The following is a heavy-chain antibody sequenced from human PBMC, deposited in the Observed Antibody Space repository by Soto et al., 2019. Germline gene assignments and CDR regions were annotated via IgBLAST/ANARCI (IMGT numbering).Heavy chain of an antibody. CDR3: ASLIAVAGAFDI. CDR1: GYTFTSYD. J-gene: IGHJ3*02. V-gene: IGHV1-8*02. Sequence: ASVKVSCKASGYTFTSYDINWVRQATGQGLEWMGWMNPNSGNTGYAQKFQGRVTMTRNTSISTAYMELSSLRSEDTAVYYCASLIAVAGAFDIWGQGTMVTVSS. CDR2: MNPNSGNT. D-gene: IGHD6-19*01.